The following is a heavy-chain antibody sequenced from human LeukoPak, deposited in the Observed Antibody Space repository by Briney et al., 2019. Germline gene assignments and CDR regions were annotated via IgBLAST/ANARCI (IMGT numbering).Heavy chain of an antibody. V-gene: IGHV5-51*01. D-gene: IGHD1-26*01. Sequence: GESLKISCKGSGYSFTSYWIGWVRQLPGKGLEWMGIIYPGDSDTRYSPSFQGQVTISADKSISTSYLQWSSLKASDTAMYYCARRLVGAHDAFDIWGQGTMVTVSS. J-gene: IGHJ3*02. CDR3: ARRLVGAHDAFDI. CDR2: IYPGDSDT. CDR1: GYSFTSYW.